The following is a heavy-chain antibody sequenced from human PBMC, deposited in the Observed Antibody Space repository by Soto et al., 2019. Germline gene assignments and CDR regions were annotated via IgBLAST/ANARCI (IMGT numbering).Heavy chain of an antibody. J-gene: IGHJ4*02. Sequence: GASVKVSCKASGYSFISYGISWVRQAPGQGLEWMGWISPYNGNTKYAQNFQGRVTMTTDTSTYTAYMALRSLRNDDPAVYYCARDFGSDLSAPGAVFDYWGQGTLVTVSS. CDR1: GYSFISYG. CDR3: ARDFGSDLSAPGAVFDY. D-gene: IGHD3-3*01. V-gene: IGHV1-18*04. CDR2: ISPYNGNT.